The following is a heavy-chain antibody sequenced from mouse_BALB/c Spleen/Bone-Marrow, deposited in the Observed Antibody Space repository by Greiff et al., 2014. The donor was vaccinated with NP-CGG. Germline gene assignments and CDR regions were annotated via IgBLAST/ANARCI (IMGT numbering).Heavy chain of an antibody. CDR2: IDPAYGNT. Sequence: VHVKQSGAELVKPGASVKLSCTASGFNIKDTYMHWVKQRPEQGLEWIGRIDPAYGNTKYDPKFQGKATITADTSSNTASLQLSSLTSEDTAVYYCARSGGYGNCLAWFAYWGQGTLVTVSA. D-gene: IGHD2-10*02. CDR3: ARSGGYGNCLAWFAY. J-gene: IGHJ3*01. CDR1: GFNIKDTY. V-gene: IGHV14-3*02.